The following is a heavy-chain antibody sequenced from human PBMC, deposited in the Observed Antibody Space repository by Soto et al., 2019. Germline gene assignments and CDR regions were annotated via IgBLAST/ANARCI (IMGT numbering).Heavy chain of an antibody. D-gene: IGHD3-16*01. J-gene: IGHJ5*02. Sequence: EVQLVESGGGLVKPGGSLRLSCAASGFTFSNYIMNWVRQAPGKGLEWVSSISSNSNYIYYPDSVKGRFAISRDNAKNPPYLEMNSPRVEDTAVYYCGRDRPAAGGGGFDPWGQGTLVTVSS. V-gene: IGHV3-21*04. CDR3: GRDRPAAGGGGFDP. CDR2: ISSNSNYI. CDR1: GFTFSNYI.